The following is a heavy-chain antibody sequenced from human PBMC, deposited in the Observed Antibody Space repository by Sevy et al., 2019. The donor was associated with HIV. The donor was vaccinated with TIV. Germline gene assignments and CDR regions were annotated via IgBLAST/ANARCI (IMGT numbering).Heavy chain of an antibody. J-gene: IGHJ4*02. D-gene: IGHD3-16*01. CDR1: GGSISLYY. Sequence: SETLSLTCTVSGGSISLYYWSWIRQPAGKGLEWIGHIYGSGSTSYNPSLKSRVTMSVDTSQNQISLKLTSVTAADTAVYYCAREAKLGAPLGYCGQGTLVTVSS. CDR2: IYGSGST. V-gene: IGHV4-4*07. CDR3: AREAKLGAPLGY.